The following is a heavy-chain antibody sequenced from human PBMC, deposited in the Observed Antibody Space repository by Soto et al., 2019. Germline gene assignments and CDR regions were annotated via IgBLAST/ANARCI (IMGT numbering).Heavy chain of an antibody. V-gene: IGHV3-53*01. Sequence: GGSLRLSCAASGFTFSSYGMHWVRQAPGKGLEWVSVIYSGGRTHYADSVKGRFTISRDNSKNTLYLQMNSLRPEDTAVYYCARDFDSSGYHWFDPWGQGTLVTVSS. J-gene: IGHJ5*02. D-gene: IGHD3-22*01. CDR2: IYSGGRT. CDR3: ARDFDSSGYHWFDP. CDR1: GFTFSSYG.